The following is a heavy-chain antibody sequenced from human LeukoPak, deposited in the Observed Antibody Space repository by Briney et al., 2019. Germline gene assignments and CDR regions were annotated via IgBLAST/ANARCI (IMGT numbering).Heavy chain of an antibody. CDR2: INPSGGST. CDR1: GYTFTSYY. CDR3: ATASGYSSSYRFQDWFDP. D-gene: IGHD6-13*01. J-gene: IGHJ5*02. Sequence: ASVKVSCKASGYTFTSYYMHWVRQAPGQGLEWMGIINPSGGSTSYAQKFQGRVTMTEDTSTDTAYMELSSLRSEDTAVYYCATASGYSSSYRFQDWFDPWGQGTLVTVSS. V-gene: IGHV1-46*01.